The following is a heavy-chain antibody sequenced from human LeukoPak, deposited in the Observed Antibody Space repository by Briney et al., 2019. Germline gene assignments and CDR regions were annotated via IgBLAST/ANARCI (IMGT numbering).Heavy chain of an antibody. Sequence: ASVKVSCKASGYTFTGYYMRWVRQAPGQGLEWMGWVNPNSGGTNYAQKFQGRVTMTRDTSISTAYMELSRLRSDDTAVYYCASADSAGTPAFDIWGQGTMVTVSS. J-gene: IGHJ3*02. V-gene: IGHV1-2*02. D-gene: IGHD6-19*01. CDR2: VNPNSGGT. CDR1: GYTFTGYY. CDR3: ASADSAGTPAFDI.